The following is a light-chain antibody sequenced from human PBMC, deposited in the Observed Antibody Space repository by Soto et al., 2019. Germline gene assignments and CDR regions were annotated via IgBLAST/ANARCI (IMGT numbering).Light chain of an antibody. CDR3: QQRSNWPTT. V-gene: IGKV3-11*01. J-gene: IGKJ2*01. Sequence: EIALTQSPATLSLSPGERATLSCRASQSVSSYLAWYQQKPGQAPRLLIYDASNRATGITARFSGSGSGTDFTLTISSLEPEDFAVYYCQQRSNWPTTFGQGTKLEIK. CDR1: QSVSSY. CDR2: DAS.